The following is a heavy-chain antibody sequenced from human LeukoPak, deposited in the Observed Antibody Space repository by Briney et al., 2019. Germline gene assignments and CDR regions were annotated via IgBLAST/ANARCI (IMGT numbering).Heavy chain of an antibody. J-gene: IGHJ4*02. V-gene: IGHV3-7*01. CDR3: ARGEWLRSHYFDF. D-gene: IGHD5-12*01. Sequence: GGSLRLSCAASGFTFSSHWMSWVRQAPGKGLGWVANIKQDGSEKYYVDSVKGRFTISRDNAKNSLYLQMKSLRAEDTAVYYCARGEWLRSHYFDFWGQGTLVTVSS. CDR2: IKQDGSEK. CDR1: GFTFSSHW.